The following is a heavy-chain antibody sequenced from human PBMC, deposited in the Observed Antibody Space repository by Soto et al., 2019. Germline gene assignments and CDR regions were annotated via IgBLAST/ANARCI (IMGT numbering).Heavy chain of an antibody. CDR2: ISGSGSTI. V-gene: IGHV3-23*01. CDR1: GFTFSSYA. Sequence: GGSLRLSCAASGFTFSSYAVSWVRQAPGKGPEWISSISGSGSTIYYADSVKGRFTISRDNSKNTLYLQMSSLRAEDTAVYYCAKVFHYHDSSGYYYFDYWGQGTLVPVSS. J-gene: IGHJ4*02. CDR3: AKVFHYHDSSGYYYFDY. D-gene: IGHD3-22*01.